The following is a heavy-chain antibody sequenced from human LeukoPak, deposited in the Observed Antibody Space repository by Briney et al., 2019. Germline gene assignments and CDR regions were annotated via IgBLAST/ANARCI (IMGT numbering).Heavy chain of an antibody. CDR3: ARKKDIILPGYLGAFDI. CDR2: IYYSGST. Sequence: SQTLTLTCTVSGGSISSGTYYWSWIRQHPGKGLEWIGYIYYSGSTDYNPSLKSRVTMSVDKSKNQFSLNLTSVTAADTAVYYCARKKDIILPGYLGAFDIWGQGTMVTVSS. J-gene: IGHJ3*02. CDR1: GGSISSGTYY. V-gene: IGHV4-31*03. D-gene: IGHD3-9*01.